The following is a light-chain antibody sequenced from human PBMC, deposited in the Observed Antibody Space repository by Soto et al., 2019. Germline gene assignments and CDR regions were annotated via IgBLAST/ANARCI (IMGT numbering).Light chain of an antibody. CDR2: DNS. J-gene: IGLJ1*01. Sequence: QSVLAQPPSVSGAPGQKVTISCTGSSSNIGAGYDLHWYQQLPGTAPKLLLYDNSNRPSGVPDRFSGYKSGTSASLAITGLQAEDEADYYCQSYDSSLSAYVFGSGTKVTVL. V-gene: IGLV1-40*01. CDR3: QSYDSSLSAYV. CDR1: SSNIGAGYD.